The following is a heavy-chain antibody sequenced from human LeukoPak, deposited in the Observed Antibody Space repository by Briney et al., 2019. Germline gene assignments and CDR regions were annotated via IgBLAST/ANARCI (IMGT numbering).Heavy chain of an antibody. D-gene: IGHD4-17*01. CDR1: GDSFSSHY. Sequence: SETLSLTCAVSGDSFSSHYWTWIRQPPGKGLEWIGYISYIGSTNYNPSLKSRVTISIDTSKSQFSLKLSSVTAADTAVYYCARDLVTVTKGFDIWGQGTMVSVSS. CDR3: ARDLVTVTKGFDI. CDR2: ISYIGST. J-gene: IGHJ3*02. V-gene: IGHV4-59*11.